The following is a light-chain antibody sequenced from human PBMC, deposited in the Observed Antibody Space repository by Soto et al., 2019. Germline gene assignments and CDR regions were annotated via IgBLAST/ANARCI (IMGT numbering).Light chain of an antibody. J-gene: IGLJ1*01. CDR1: TGAVTSGHY. CDR3: FLWYGDRPV. V-gene: IGLV7-46*01. CDR2: DTT. Sequence: QTVVTQEPSLTVSRGGTVTLTCGSSTGAVTSGHYPYWFQQKPGQAPRTLIYDTTNKHSWTPARFSGSLLGGKAVLTLSGAQPEDEADYYCFLWYGDRPVFGTGTKLTVL.